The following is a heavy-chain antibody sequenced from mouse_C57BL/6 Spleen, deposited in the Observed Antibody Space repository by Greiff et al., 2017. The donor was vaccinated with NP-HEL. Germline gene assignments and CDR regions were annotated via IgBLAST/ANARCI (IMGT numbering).Heavy chain of an antibody. D-gene: IGHD2-5*01. J-gene: IGHJ4*01. Sequence: QVQLKQPGAELVKPGASVKMSCKASGYTFTSYWITWVKQRPGQGLEWIGDIYPGSGSTNYNEKFKSKATLTVDTSSSTAYMQLSSLTSEDSAVYYCARSGYSNSYYYAMDYWGQGTSVTVSS. V-gene: IGHV1-55*01. CDR3: ARSGYSNSYYYAMDY. CDR1: GYTFTSYW. CDR2: IYPGSGST.